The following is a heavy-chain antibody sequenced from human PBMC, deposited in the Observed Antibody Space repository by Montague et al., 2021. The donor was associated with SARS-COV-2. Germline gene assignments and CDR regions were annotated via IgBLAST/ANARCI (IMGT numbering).Heavy chain of an antibody. V-gene: IGHV4-59*02. CDR3: ARDQDWACGFDL. CDR1: GDSVDSDC. J-gene: IGHJ5*02. Sequence: SETLSLTCTVSGDSVDSDCWSWVRQPPGERLEWIGHIHYTGSTEYNPSLKSRASISADASKNSLSLSLASVTAADTAVYYCARDQDWACGFDLWGQGILVTVSS. D-gene: IGHD3/OR15-3a*01. CDR2: IHYTGST.